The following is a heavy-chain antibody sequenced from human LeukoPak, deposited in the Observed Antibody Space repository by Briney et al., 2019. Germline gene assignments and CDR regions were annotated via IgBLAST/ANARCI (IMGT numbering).Heavy chain of an antibody. D-gene: IGHD5-12*01. CDR3: ATGYRDYGVGY. CDR1: GFTFTSYW. J-gene: IGHJ4*02. Sequence: PGGSLRLSCAASGFTFTSYWMHWVRPATGKGLVWVSRIYIDGSSTTYADSVKGRFTISRDNAKNTVYLQMNSLRAEDTAVYYCATGYRDYGVGYWGQGTLVTVSS. CDR2: IYIDGSST. V-gene: IGHV3-74*01.